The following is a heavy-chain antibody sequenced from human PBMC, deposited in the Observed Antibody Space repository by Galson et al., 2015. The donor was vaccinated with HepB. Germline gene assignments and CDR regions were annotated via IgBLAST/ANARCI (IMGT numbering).Heavy chain of an antibody. CDR2: LSAYNGNT. V-gene: IGHV1-18*04. CDR3: ARVRDYYGSGSYRAFDY. CDR1: GYTFTSYG. D-gene: IGHD3-10*01. Sequence: SVKVSCKASGYTFTSYGISWVRQAPGQGLEWMGWLSAYNGNTNYVQKLQARVTMTTDTSTSTAYMELRSLRSDDTAVYYCARVRDYYGSGSYRAFDYWGQGTLVTVSS. J-gene: IGHJ4*02.